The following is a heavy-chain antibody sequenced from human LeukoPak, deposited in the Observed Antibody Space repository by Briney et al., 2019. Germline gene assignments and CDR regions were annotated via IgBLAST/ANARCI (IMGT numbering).Heavy chain of an antibody. D-gene: IGHD3-22*01. Sequence: ASVKFSCKASGYTFTSFYMHWVRQAPGQGLEWMGMINPSGGSTNYAQKFQGRVTMTRDTSTSTVYMELSSLRSEDTAVYYCARGGYFDSSGSGADYFDYWGQGTLVTVSS. CDR3: ARGGYFDSSGSGADYFDY. V-gene: IGHV1-46*01. CDR2: INPSGGST. J-gene: IGHJ4*02. CDR1: GYTFTSFY.